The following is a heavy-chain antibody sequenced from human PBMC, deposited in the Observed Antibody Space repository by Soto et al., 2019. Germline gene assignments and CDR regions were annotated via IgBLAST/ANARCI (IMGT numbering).Heavy chain of an antibody. CDR2: ISYDGSNK. D-gene: IGHD5-18*01. CDR3: AKDFRRNSYGFHTFDY. Sequence: QVQLVESGGGVVQPGRSLRLSCAASGFTFSSYGMHWVRQAPGKGLEWVAVISYDGSNKYYADSVKGRFTISRDNSKNTLYLQMNSLRAEDTAVYYCAKDFRRNSYGFHTFDYWGQGTLVTVSS. CDR1: GFTFSSYG. J-gene: IGHJ4*02. V-gene: IGHV3-30*18.